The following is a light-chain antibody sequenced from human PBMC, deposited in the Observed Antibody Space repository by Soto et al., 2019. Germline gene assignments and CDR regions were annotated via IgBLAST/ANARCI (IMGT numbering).Light chain of an antibody. CDR1: QSVLYSSNNKNY. CDR3: KQYYSTPLT. V-gene: IGKV4-1*01. CDR2: WAY. J-gene: IGKJ4*01. Sequence: DIVMTQSPDSLAVSLGERATINCKSSQSVLYSSNNKNYFAWYQQKAGQPHKLLIYWAYTRESGVHDRFSGSGSGTDFTLTIRSLQAEDVAVYYCKQYYSTPLTFGGGTKVDIK.